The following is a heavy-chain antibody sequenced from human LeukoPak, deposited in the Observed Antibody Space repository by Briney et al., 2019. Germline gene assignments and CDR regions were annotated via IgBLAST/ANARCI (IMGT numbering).Heavy chain of an antibody. CDR2: IYSGGST. CDR3: ARDFSGSYDY. CDR1: GFTLSSNY. J-gene: IGHJ4*02. Sequence: GGSLRLSCAASGFTLSSNYMSWVRQAPGKGLEWVSVIYSGGSTYYADPVKGRFTISRDNSKNTLYLQMNRLRAEDTAVYYCARDFSGSYDYWGQGTLVTVSS. D-gene: IGHD1-26*01. V-gene: IGHV3-53*01.